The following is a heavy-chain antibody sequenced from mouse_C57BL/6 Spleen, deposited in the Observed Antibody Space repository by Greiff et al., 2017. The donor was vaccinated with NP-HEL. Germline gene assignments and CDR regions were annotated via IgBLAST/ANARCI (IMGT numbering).Heavy chain of an antibody. J-gene: IGHJ2*01. V-gene: IGHV1-52*01. CDR1: GYTFTSYW. Sequence: VQLQQPGAELVRPGSSVMLSCKASGYTFTSYWMHWVKQRPIQGLEWIGNIDPSDSETHYNQKFKDKATLTVDKSSSTAYMQLSSLTSEDSAVYYCARGREGPDYWGQGTTLTVSS. CDR3: ARGREGPDY. CDR2: IDPSDSET.